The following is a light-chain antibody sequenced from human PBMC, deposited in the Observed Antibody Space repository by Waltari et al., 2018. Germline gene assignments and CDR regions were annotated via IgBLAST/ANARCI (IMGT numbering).Light chain of an antibody. CDR1: SSDVGGYNY. Sequence: QSALTQPASVSGSPGQSITISCTGTSSDVGGYNYVSWYQQHPGKAPKLMVYVVSNRPSGVSNRVSGSKSGNTASMTVSGLQAEDEADCYGGSHTSSSTGVFGRGPKLTAL. CDR3: GSHTSSSTGV. V-gene: IGLV2-14*01. CDR2: VVS. J-gene: IGLJ2*01.